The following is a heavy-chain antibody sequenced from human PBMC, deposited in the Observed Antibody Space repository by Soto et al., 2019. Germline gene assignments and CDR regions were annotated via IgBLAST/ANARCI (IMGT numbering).Heavy chain of an antibody. Sequence: QVQLVQSGAEVKKPGASVQVSCKASGYTFTSYAMHWVRQAPGQRLEWMGWINAGNGNTKYSQKFQGRVTITRDTSASTAYMELSSLRSEDTAVYYCAREAHDYGDYVYYYYYMDVWGKGTTVTVSS. CDR2: INAGNGNT. V-gene: IGHV1-3*01. CDR3: AREAHDYGDYVYYYYYMDV. CDR1: GYTFTSYA. J-gene: IGHJ6*03. D-gene: IGHD4-17*01.